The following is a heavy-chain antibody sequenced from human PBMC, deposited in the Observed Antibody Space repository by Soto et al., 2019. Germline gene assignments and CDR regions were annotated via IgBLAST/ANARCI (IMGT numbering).Heavy chain of an antibody. CDR1: GGSFSGYY. CDR2: INHSGST. V-gene: IGHV4-34*01. CDR3: ARGKTIFGVVSRVRGYDYFDY. J-gene: IGHJ4*02. Sequence: SETLSLTCAVYGGSFSGYYWSWIRQPPGKGLEWIGEINHSGSTNYNPSLKSRVTISVDTSKNQFSLKLSSVTAADTAVYYCARGKTIFGVVSRVRGYDYFDYWGQGTLVTVSS. D-gene: IGHD3-3*01.